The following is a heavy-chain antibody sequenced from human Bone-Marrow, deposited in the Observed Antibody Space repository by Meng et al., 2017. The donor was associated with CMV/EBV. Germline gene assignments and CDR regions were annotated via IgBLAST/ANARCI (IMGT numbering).Heavy chain of an antibody. Sequence: GESLKISCAASGFTVSSNYMSWVRQAPGKGLEWVSVIYSGGSTYYADSVKGRFTISRDNSKNTLYLQMNSLRAEDTAVYYCARGPYDYGDYWGQGTLVTVSS. CDR1: GFTVSSNY. D-gene: IGHD2-2*01. CDR3: ARGPYDYGDY. V-gene: IGHV3-66*02. J-gene: IGHJ4*02. CDR2: IYSGGST.